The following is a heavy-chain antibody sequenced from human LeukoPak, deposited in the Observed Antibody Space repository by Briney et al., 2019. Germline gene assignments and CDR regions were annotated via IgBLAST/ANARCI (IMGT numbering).Heavy chain of an antibody. CDR1: GFTFSSYE. J-gene: IGHJ6*04. CDR2: ISSSGSTI. D-gene: IGHD2-2*01. CDR3: ARDMLGPGDCSSTSCPERDYYYYYGMDV. Sequence: PGESLRLSCAASGFTFSSYEMNWVRQAPGKGLEWVSYISSSGSTIYYADSVKGRFTISRDNAKNSLYLQMNSLRAEDTAVYYCARDMLGPGDCSSTSCPERDYYYYYGMDVWGKGTTVTVSS. V-gene: IGHV3-48*03.